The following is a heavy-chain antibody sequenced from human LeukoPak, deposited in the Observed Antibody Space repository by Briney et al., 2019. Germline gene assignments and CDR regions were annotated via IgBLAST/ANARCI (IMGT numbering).Heavy chain of an antibody. CDR2: ISAKNVKT. Sequence: ASVKVSCKASGYTFTSYGISWVRQAPGQGLEWMGWISAKNVKTNNAQKLQGRVTMTTDTSTSTAYMELRSLRSDDTAVYYCARDGVTMVRGVIINQIYYYYGMDVWGKGTAVTVSS. D-gene: IGHD3-10*01. V-gene: IGHV1-18*04. CDR1: GYTFTSYG. CDR3: ARDGVTMVRGVIINQIYYYYGMDV. J-gene: IGHJ6*04.